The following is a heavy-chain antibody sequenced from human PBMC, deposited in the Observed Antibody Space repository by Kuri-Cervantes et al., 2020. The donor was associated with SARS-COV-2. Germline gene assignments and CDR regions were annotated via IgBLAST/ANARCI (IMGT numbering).Heavy chain of an antibody. CDR3: AREGYYDSSGYFDY. V-gene: IGHV3-21*01. Sequence: GESLKISCAASGFTFSSYSMNWVRQAPGKGLEWVSSISSSSSYIYYADSVKGRFTISRDNAKNSLYLQMNSLRDEDTAVYYCAREGYYDSSGYFDYWGQGTLVTVSS. D-gene: IGHD3-22*01. CDR1: GFTFSSYS. J-gene: IGHJ4*02. CDR2: ISSSSSYI.